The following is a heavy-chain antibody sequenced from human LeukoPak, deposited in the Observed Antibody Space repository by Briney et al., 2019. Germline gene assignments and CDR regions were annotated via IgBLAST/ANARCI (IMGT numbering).Heavy chain of an antibody. Sequence: PSETLSLTCTVSGASISDYYWSRIRQPPGKRLEGIAYMYYSGIPNYSRSLKSRVTMSADKSNNQVSLTLTSVTAADTAVYYCASHHGRGEAFDYWGRGTLVTVSS. CDR1: GASISDYY. V-gene: IGHV4-59*08. CDR3: ASHHGRGEAFDY. CDR2: MYYSGIP. J-gene: IGHJ4*02. D-gene: IGHD3-10*01.